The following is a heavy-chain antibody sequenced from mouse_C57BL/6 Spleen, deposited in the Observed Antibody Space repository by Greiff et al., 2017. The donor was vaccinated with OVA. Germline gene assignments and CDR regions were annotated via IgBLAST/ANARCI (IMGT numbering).Heavy chain of an antibody. CDR2: IDPEDGDT. D-gene: IGHD1-1*01. V-gene: IGHV14-2*01. Sequence: EVQLQQSGAELVKPGASVKLSCTASGFNIKDYYMHWVKQRPEQGLEWIGRIDPEDGDTKYAPKFQGKDTITADTSSNTAYLQLSSLTSEDTAVYDCAREGGSSSYWYFDVWGTGTTVTVSS. CDR1: GFNIKDYY. J-gene: IGHJ1*03. CDR3: AREGGSSSYWYFDV.